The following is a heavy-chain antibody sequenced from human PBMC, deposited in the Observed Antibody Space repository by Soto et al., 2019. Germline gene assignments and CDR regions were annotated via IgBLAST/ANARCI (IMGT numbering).Heavy chain of an antibody. Sequence: SETLSLTCTVSGGSVSSSSNWWSWVRQPPGKGLEWIGEIYHTGSTNYNPSLKSRVTISVDTSKSQFSLRLSSVTAADTAVYYCVRFWPPPDYDTLTIYSDAFDYWSQGTLVTVSS. CDR2: IYHTGST. CDR3: VRFWPPPDYDTLTIYSDAFDY. CDR1: GGSVSSSSNW. J-gene: IGHJ4*02. V-gene: IGHV4-4*02. D-gene: IGHD3-9*01.